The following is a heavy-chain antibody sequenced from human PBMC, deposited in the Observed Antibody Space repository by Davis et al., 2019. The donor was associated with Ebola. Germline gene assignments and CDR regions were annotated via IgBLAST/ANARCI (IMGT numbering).Heavy chain of an antibody. J-gene: IGHJ4*02. CDR3: ARVRYYYDSSGYYYDYFDY. D-gene: IGHD3-22*01. V-gene: IGHV1-46*01. Sequence: AASVKVSCKASGYTFTSYYMHWVRQAPGQGLEWMGIINPSGGSTSYAQKFQGRVTMTRDTSASTAYMELSSLRSEDTAVYYCARVRYYYDSSGYYYDYFDYWGQGTLVTVSS. CDR2: INPSGGST. CDR1: GYTFTSYY.